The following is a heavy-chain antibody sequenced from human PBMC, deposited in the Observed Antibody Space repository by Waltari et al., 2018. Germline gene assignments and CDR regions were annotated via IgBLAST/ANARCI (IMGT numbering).Heavy chain of an antibody. D-gene: IGHD1-26*01. V-gene: IGHV3-53*04. CDR1: GFIVSIKY. CDR2: LYSSGTT. J-gene: IGHJ4*02. CDR3: VRGGAFSGYFEN. Sequence: EVQLVESGGALVQPGGSLRLSCAALGFIVSIKYMSWVRQAPGKGLEWVSVLYSSGTTYYADTAKGRFTISRDSSKNTVYLQMNSLKPDDTAVYYCVRGGAFSGYFENWGQGTLVTVSS.